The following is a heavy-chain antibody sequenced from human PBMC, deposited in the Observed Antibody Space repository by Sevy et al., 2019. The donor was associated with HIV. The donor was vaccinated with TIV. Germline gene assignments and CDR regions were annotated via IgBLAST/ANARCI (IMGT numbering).Heavy chain of an antibody. CDR2: IKQDGSEK. CDR3: AREGDAGFDF. J-gene: IGHJ4*02. CDR1: VFTFSSYW. V-gene: IGHV3-7*01. Sequence: GGSLRLSCAASVFTFSSYWRTWVRQAPGKGLEWVANIKQDGSEKYYVDSVKGRFTISRDNAKNSLYLQMNSLRAEDTAVYYCAREGDAGFDFWGQGTLVTVSS.